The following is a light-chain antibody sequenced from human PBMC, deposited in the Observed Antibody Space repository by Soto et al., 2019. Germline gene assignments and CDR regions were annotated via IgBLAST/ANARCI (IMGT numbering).Light chain of an antibody. CDR3: QRYYNWPLT. CDR1: QGIGSN. CDR2: GAS. V-gene: IGKV3-15*01. Sequence: IVMTQSPSTLSASVGERATISCRASQGIGSNLAWYQQKPGQTPRLLIYGASTRATGVPARFSGSGSGTEFTPTINSLQSEDFAVYYCQRYYNWPLTFGGGTKVDTK. J-gene: IGKJ4*01.